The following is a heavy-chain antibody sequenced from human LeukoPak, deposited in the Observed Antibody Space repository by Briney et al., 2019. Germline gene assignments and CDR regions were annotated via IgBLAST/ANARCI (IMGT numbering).Heavy chain of an antibody. CDR3: ARGRYGSGSYYTAAGFSIFDY. Sequence: GGSLRLSCAASGFTFDDYGMSWVRQAPGKGLEWVSGINWNGGSTGYADSVKGRFTISRDNAKNSLYLQMNSLRAEDTALYYCARGRYGSGSYYTAAGFSIFDYWGQGTLVTVSS. V-gene: IGHV3-20*04. D-gene: IGHD3-10*01. CDR2: INWNGGST. J-gene: IGHJ4*02. CDR1: GFTFDDYG.